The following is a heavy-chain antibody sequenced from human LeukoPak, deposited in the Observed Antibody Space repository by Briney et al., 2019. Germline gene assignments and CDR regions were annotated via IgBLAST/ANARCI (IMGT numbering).Heavy chain of an antibody. D-gene: IGHD1-26*01. CDR3: ARDQSGEWELLSGWWFDP. V-gene: IGHV1-46*01. CDR1: GYTFTNYY. CDR2: INPSDGRT. Sequence: GASVKVSCKSSGYTFTNYYMHWVRQAPGQGLEWMGIINPSDGRTSYGQKFQGRVTMTRDTSTSTVYMELSSLRSEDTAVYYCARDQSGEWELLSGWWFDPWGQGTLVTVSS. J-gene: IGHJ5*02.